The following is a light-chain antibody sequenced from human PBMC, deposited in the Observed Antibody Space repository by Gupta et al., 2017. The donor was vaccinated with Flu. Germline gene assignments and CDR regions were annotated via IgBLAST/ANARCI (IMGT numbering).Light chain of an antibody. Sequence: SALSQPASVSGSPGQSLTISCTGSSSDVGTDNLVSWYQQHPGEVPKLMIYEGSRRPAGVAGRFSGSRSGNTASLTISGHQAEDEADYYCWAYAGSSTLVFGGGTKLTVL. J-gene: IGLJ2*01. V-gene: IGLV2-23*01. CDR1: SSDVGTDNL. CDR2: EGS. CDR3: WAYAGSSTLV.